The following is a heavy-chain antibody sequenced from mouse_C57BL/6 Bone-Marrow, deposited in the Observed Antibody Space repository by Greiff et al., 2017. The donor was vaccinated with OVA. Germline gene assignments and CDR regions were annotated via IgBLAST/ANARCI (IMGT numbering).Heavy chain of an antibody. CDR3: ARSNHWYFDV. J-gene: IGHJ1*03. V-gene: IGHV1-69*01. CDR2: IDPSASYT. CDR1: GYTFTSYW. D-gene: IGHD2-5*01. Sequence: VQLQQPGAELVMPGASVKLSCKASGYTFTSYWMHWVKQRPGQGLEWIGEIDPSASYTNYNQKFKGKSTLTVDKSSSTAYMQLSSLTSEDSAVYYCARSNHWYFDVWGTGTTVTVSS.